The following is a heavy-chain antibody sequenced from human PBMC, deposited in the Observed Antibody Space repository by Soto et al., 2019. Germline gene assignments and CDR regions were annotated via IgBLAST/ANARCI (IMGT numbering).Heavy chain of an antibody. D-gene: IGHD2-8*01. Sequence: RASVNVSCKVSGYTLTELSMHWVRQAPRKGLEWMGGFDPEDGETIYAQKFQGRVTMTEDTSTDTAYMELSSLRSEDTAVYYCATGPPCTNGVCYTWLGAHGMDVWGQGTTVTVSS. V-gene: IGHV1-24*01. CDR2: FDPEDGET. CDR1: GYTLTELS. J-gene: IGHJ6*02. CDR3: ATGPPCTNGVCYTWLGAHGMDV.